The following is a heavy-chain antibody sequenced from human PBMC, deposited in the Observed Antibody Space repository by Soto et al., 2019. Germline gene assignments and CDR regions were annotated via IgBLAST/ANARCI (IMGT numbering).Heavy chain of an antibody. CDR3: ARQVRAKDDFEY. Sequence: SETLSLTCTVSGGSISSSSYYWGWIRQPPGKGLEWIGSIYYSGRTYYNPSLKSRVTISVDTSKNQFSLKLISVTALGTAVYSCARQVRAKDDFEYWGQGTMGTVSS. CDR2: IYYSGRT. CDR1: GGSISSSSYY. J-gene: IGHJ4*02. D-gene: IGHD3-22*01. V-gene: IGHV4-39*01.